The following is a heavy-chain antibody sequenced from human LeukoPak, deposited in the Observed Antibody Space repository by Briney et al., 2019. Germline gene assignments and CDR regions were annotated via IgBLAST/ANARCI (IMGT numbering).Heavy chain of an antibody. CDR2: ISSSSSYI. CDR3: ARVPRGAVTDYFDY. Sequence: PGGSLRLSCAASGFTFSSYSMNWVRQAPGKGLEWVSSISSSSSYIYYADSVKGRFTISRDNAKNSLYLQMNSLRAEDTAVYYCARVPRGAVTDYFDYWGQGTLVTVSS. J-gene: IGHJ4*02. D-gene: IGHD2-21*02. CDR1: GFTFSSYS. V-gene: IGHV3-21*01.